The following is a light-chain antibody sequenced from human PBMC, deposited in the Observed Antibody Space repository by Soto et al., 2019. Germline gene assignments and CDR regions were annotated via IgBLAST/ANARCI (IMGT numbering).Light chain of an antibody. CDR2: GAS. CDR3: QQYGRVPLS. J-gene: IGKJ4*01. V-gene: IGKV3-20*01. CDR1: QSLTNSF. Sequence: EHMLTQSPGTQSLSPGDKATLSCRAIQSLTNSFLAWYQQKPGQTPRLLIYGASFRATDIPDRFSGSGPGTDFTLTISRLETEDFAVYFCQQYGRVPLSFGGGTKGDIK.